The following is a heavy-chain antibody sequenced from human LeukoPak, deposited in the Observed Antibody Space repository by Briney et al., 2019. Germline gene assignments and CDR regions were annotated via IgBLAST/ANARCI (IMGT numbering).Heavy chain of an antibody. J-gene: IGHJ4*02. Sequence: AASVTVSCKASGYTFTIYGISWVRQAPGQGLEWMGWISAYNGNTNYAQKLQGRVTMTTDTSTSTAYMELRSLRSDDTAVYYCARDSFLVVATTHQFDYWGQGTLVTVSS. V-gene: IGHV1-18*01. CDR3: ARDSFLVVATTHQFDY. CDR1: GYTFTIYG. CDR2: ISAYNGNT. D-gene: IGHD5-12*01.